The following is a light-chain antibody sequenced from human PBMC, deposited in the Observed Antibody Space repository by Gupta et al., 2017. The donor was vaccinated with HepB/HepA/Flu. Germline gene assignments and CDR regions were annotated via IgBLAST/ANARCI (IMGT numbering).Light chain of an antibody. CDR1: QSLSSS. V-gene: IGKV3-15*01. CDR3: QQYKNWPLT. J-gene: IGKJ4*01. CDR2: VAS. Sequence: EILMTQSPATLSVSPGERATLSCRASQSLSSSLAWYQQKPGQAPRLLIYVASTTATGIPARFSGSGSGTEFTLTISSLQSEDFAVYYCQQYKNWPLTFGGGTKVEIK.